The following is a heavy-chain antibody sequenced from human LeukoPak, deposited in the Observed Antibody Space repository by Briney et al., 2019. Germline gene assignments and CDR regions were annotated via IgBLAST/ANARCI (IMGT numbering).Heavy chain of an antibody. CDR2: INHSGSS. V-gene: IGHV4-34*01. D-gene: IGHD5-24*01. Sequence: SETLSLTCAVYGGSFSGYYWSWIRQPPGKGLEWIGEINHSGSSNYNPSLKSRVTISVDSSKNQFSLKLSSVTAADTAVYYCARDVATILYYFDYWGQGTLVTVSS. CDR3: ARDVATILYYFDY. CDR1: GGSFSGYY. J-gene: IGHJ4*02.